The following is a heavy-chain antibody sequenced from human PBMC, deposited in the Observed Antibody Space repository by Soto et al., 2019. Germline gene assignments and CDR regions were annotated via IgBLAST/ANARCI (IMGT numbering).Heavy chain of an antibody. CDR1: GGSVSSGSYY. CDR2: IYYSGST. V-gene: IGHV4-61*01. Sequence: TLSLTCTVSGGSVSSGSYYWSWIRQPPGKGLEWIGYIYYSGSTNYNPSLKSRVTISVDTSKNQFSLKLSSVTAADTAVYYCARVWYYYGSGSYYKRFYFDYWGQGTLVTVSS. J-gene: IGHJ4*02. CDR3: ARVWYYYGSGSYYKRFYFDY. D-gene: IGHD3-10*01.